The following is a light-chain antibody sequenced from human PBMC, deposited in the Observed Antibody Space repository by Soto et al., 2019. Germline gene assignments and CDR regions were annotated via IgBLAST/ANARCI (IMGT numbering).Light chain of an antibody. V-gene: IGLV1-40*01. Sequence: QSALTQPPSVSGDPGQRVTISCTGSNSNIGSRSDVHWYQQFPGTAPRLLIYGNTNRPSGVPDRFSGSKSGTSASLAITGLQPEDEADYYCQSYDSSLSGLIFGGGTQLTVL. CDR2: GNT. CDR3: QSYDSSLSGLI. CDR1: NSNIGSRSD. J-gene: IGLJ2*01.